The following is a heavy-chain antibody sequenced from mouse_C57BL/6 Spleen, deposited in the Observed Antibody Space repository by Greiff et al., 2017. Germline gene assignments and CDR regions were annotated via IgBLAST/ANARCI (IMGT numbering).Heavy chain of an antibody. CDR3: AISYYSNYNYLDY. J-gene: IGHJ2*01. D-gene: IGHD2-5*01. CDR2: IYPGSGST. CDR1: GYTFTSYW. V-gene: IGHV1-55*01. Sequence: QVQLQQPGAELVKPGASVKMSCKASGYTFTSYWITWVKQRPGQGLEWIGDIYPGSGSTNYNEKFKSQATLTVDTSSRTAFMQLSSLTSEDSAVYYCAISYYSNYNYLDYWGQGTTLTVSS.